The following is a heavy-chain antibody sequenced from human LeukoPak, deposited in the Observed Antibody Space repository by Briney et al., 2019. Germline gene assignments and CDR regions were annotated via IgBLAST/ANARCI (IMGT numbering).Heavy chain of an antibody. CDR3: AIILGVAHIKDY. CDR1: GYSFTNYG. V-gene: IGHV1-18*01. J-gene: IGHJ4*02. D-gene: IGHD1-26*01. CDR2: ISAYNGNT. Sequence: ASVKVSCKASGYSFTNYGINWVRQAPGQGLEWMGWISAYNGNTNYAQKFQGRVTMTTDTSTSTAYMELRSLRSDDTAVYYCAIILGVAHIKDYWRQGTLVTVSS.